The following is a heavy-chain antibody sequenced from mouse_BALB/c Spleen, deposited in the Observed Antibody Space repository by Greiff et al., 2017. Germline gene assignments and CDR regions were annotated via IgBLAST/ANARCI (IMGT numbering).Heavy chain of an antibody. J-gene: IGHJ1*01. Sequence: LQESGAELVKPGASVKMSCKASGYTFTSYNMHWVKQTPGQGLEWIGAIYPGNGDTSYNQKFKGKATLTADKSSSTAYMQLSSLTSEDSAVYYCARVYGNYVGWYFDVWGAGTTVTVSS. CDR1: GYTFTSYN. CDR2: IYPGNGDT. CDR3: ARVYGNYVGWYFDV. D-gene: IGHD2-1*01. V-gene: IGHV1-12*01.